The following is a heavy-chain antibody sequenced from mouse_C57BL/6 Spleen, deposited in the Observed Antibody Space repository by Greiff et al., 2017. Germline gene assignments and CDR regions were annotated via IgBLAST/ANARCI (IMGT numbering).Heavy chain of an antibody. V-gene: IGHV1-69*01. CDR3: ASGTGTSFDY. CDR1: GYTFTSYW. D-gene: IGHD4-1*01. Sequence: VQLQQSGAELVMPGASVKLSCKASGYTFTSYWMHWVKQRPGQGLEWIGEIDPSDSYTNYNQKFKGKSTLTVDKSSSTAYMQLSSLTSEDSAVYYCASGTGTSFDYWGQGTTLTVS. CDR2: IDPSDSYT. J-gene: IGHJ2*01.